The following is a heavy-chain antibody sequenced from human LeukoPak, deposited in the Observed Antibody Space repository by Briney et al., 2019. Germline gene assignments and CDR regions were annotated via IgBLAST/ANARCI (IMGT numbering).Heavy chain of an antibody. J-gene: IGHJ4*02. V-gene: IGHV3-7*01. Sequence: GGSLRLSCAGSGLTFSHYWMSWVRQAPGKGLEWAANIRQDGSARSYVDSVKGRFTISRDNAKDSLFLQLDSLRADDTAVYYCARIGWPSNGGWYFGQWGQGTLVTVSS. CDR3: ARIGWPSNGGWYFGQ. D-gene: IGHD6-19*01. CDR1: GLTFSHYW. CDR2: IRQDGSAR.